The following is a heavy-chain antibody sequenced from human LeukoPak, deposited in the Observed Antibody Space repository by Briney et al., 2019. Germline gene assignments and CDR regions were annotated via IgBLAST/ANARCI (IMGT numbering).Heavy chain of an antibody. CDR1: VFSVGSNY. D-gene: IGHD3-10*01. CDR3: ARTPADRGALWGFDY. CDR2: IYSGGST. V-gene: IGHV3-66*01. Sequence: GGSLRLSCAASVFSVGSNYMTWVRQAPGKGLEWVSLIYSGGSTYYADSVKGRFTISRDNSKNTLYLQMNSLRAEDTAVYYCARTPADRGALWGFDYWGQGTLVTVSS. J-gene: IGHJ4*02.